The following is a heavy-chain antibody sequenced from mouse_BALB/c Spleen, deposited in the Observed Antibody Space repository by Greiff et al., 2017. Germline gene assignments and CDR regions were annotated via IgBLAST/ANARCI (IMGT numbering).Heavy chain of an antibody. Sequence: VQLQQSGAELVRPGTSVKVSCKASGYAFTNYLIEWVQQRPGQGLEWIGVINPGSGGTNYNEKFKGKATLTADKSSSTAYMQLSSLTSDDSAVYFCAREYYGSSAAFAYWGQGTLVTVSA. CDR1: GYAFTNYL. V-gene: IGHV1-54*01. CDR3: AREYYGSSAAFAY. CDR2: INPGSGGT. D-gene: IGHD1-1*01. J-gene: IGHJ3*01.